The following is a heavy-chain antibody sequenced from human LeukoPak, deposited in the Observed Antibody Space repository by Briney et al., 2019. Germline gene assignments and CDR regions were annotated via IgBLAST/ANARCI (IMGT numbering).Heavy chain of an antibody. CDR1: SGSITSYY. CDR3: ARGGPTVTTFWNWFDP. CDR2: IYTSGST. J-gene: IGHJ5*02. Sequence: SETLSLTCPVSSGSITSYYWSCIRQPAGEGLEWLGRIYTSGSTNYNPCLKGRVSMSVATSQNQFSLKLSSVTAADTAVYYCARGGPTVTTFWNWFDPWGQGTLVSVSS. D-gene: IGHD4-17*01. V-gene: IGHV4-4*07.